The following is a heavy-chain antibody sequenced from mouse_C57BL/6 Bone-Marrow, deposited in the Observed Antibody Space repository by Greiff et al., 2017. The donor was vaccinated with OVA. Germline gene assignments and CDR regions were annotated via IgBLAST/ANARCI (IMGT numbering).Heavy chain of an antibody. Sequence: EVKLVESGGGLVKPGGSLQLSCAASGFTFRSYAMSWVRQTPEKRLEWVATISDGGSYTYSPDNVKGRFTISRDNAKNNLYLQMSQLKSEDTAMYYCAREGDVYWYFDVWGTGTTVTVSS. CDR1: GFTFRSYA. D-gene: IGHD3-3*01. V-gene: IGHV5-4*01. CDR3: AREGDVYWYFDV. CDR2: ISDGGSYT. J-gene: IGHJ1*03.